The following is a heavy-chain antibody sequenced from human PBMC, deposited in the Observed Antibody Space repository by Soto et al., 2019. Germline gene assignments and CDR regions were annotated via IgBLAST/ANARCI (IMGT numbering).Heavy chain of an antibody. V-gene: IGHV5-51*01. CDR2: IYPGDSDT. CDR1: GYSFTSYW. Sequence: GESLKISCKGSGYSFTSYWIGWVRQMPGKGLEWMGNIYPGDSDTRYSPSFQGHVTISADKSISTAYLQWSSLKASDTAMYYCATRFYYDSSGGYYYYAMDVWGQGXTVTVSS. J-gene: IGHJ6*02. CDR3: ATRFYYDSSGGYYYYAMDV. D-gene: IGHD3-22*01.